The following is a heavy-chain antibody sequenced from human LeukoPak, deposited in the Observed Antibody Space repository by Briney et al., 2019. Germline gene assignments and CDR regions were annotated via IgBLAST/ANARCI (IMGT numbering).Heavy chain of an antibody. CDR3: AREGVYDSSGYYYGRPGY. CDR2: IYHSGST. Sequence: SETLSLTCAVSGYSISSGYYWGWIRQPPGKGLEWIGSIYHSGSTYYNPSLKSRVTISVETSKNQFSLKLSSVTAADTAVYYCAREGVYDSSGYYYGRPGYWGQGTLVTVSS. V-gene: IGHV4-38-2*02. D-gene: IGHD3-22*01. CDR1: GYSISSGYY. J-gene: IGHJ4*02.